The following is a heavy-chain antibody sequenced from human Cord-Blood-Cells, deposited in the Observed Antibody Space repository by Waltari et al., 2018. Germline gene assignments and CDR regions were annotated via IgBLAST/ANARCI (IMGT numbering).Heavy chain of an antibody. V-gene: IGHV3-7*01. CDR2: IKQDGSEK. Sequence: EVQLVEFGGGLVQPGGSLRLSCAASGCTFISHWRGWVRQAPGKGLEWVANIKQDGSEKYYVDSVKGRFTISRDNAKNSLYLQMNSLRAEDTAVYYCARDSDDAFDIWGQGTMVTVSS. CDR1: GCTFISHW. CDR3: ARDSDDAFDI. J-gene: IGHJ3*02.